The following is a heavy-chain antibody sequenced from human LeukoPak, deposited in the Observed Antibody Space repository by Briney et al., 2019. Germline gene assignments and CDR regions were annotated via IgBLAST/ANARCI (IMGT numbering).Heavy chain of an antibody. CDR2: INPNSGDT. V-gene: IGHV1-2*02. CDR1: GYTFTGYH. Sequence: ASVKVSCKASGYTFTGYHMHWVRQAPGQGLEWMGWINPNSGDTNYAQKFQGRVTMTRDTSISTAYMELSWLRSDDTAVYYCARGYYDSSGFEYFQDWGQGTLVTVSS. D-gene: IGHD3-22*01. J-gene: IGHJ1*01. CDR3: ARGYYDSSGFEYFQD.